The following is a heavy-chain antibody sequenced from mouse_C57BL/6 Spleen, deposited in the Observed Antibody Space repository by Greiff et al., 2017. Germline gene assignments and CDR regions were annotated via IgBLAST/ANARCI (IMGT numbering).Heavy chain of an antibody. V-gene: IGHV5-17*01. D-gene: IGHD3-2*02. CDR1: GFTFSDYG. Sequence: EVKLVESGGGLVKPGGSLKLSCAASGFTFSDYGMHWVRQAPEKGLEWVAYISSGCSTNYYADTVKGRFTISRDNAKNTLFLRMTSLRSEDTAMYYCAKKTTQATAMDYWGQGTSVTVSS. CDR3: AKKTTQATAMDY. CDR2: ISSGCSTN. J-gene: IGHJ4*01.